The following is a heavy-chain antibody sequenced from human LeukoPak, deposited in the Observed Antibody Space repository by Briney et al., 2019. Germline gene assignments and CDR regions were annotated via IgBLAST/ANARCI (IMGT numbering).Heavy chain of an antibody. CDR1: GGTFSSYA. CDR2: IIPIFGTA. V-gene: IGHV1-69*05. D-gene: IGHD3-10*01. Sequence: GASVKVSCKASGGTFSSYAISWVRPAPGQGHEWMGRIIPIFGTANYAQKFQGRVTITTDESTSTAYMELSSLRSEDTAVYYCARDSINYYGSGSYYNKFDYWGQGTLVTVSS. CDR3: ARDSINYYGSGSYYNKFDY. J-gene: IGHJ4*02.